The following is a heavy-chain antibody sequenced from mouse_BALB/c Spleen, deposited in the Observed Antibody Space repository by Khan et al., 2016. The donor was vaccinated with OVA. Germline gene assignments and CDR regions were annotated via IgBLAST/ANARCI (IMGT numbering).Heavy chain of an antibody. CDR3: ARSTYRYAFAY. CDR2: MIYTGYT. D-gene: IGHD2-14*01. CDR1: GDSITSGY. V-gene: IGHV3-8*02. J-gene: IGHJ3*01. Sequence: EVQLQESGPSLVKPSQTLSLTCSVTGDSITSGYWSWIRQFPGNKLEYMGYMIYTGYTDYNPSLKSRIAITRHTSKNQNKLQLQSGTTEDTATYYCARSTYRYAFAYWGQGTLVTVSA.